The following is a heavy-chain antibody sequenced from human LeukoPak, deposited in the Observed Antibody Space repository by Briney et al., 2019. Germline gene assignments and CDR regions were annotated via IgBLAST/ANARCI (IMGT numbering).Heavy chain of an antibody. D-gene: IGHD3-10*01. Sequence: GGSLRLSCVASGFTFSSYSMNWVRQAPGKGLEWVSFISSSSSYIYYADSVKGRFTISRDNAKNSLYLQMNSLRAEGTAVYYCARVGAAWSIDYWGQGTLVTVSS. CDR1: GFTFSSYS. J-gene: IGHJ4*02. CDR3: ARVGAAWSIDY. V-gene: IGHV3-21*01. CDR2: ISSSSSYI.